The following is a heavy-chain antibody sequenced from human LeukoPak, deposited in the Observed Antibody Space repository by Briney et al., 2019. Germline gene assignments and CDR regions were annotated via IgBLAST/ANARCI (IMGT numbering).Heavy chain of an antibody. D-gene: IGHD3-10*01. Sequence: PGGSLRLSCAASGFTFSSYWMSWVRQAPGKGLEWVANIKQDGSEKYYVDSVKGRFTISRDNAKNSLYLQMNSLRVEDTALYYCARDYYYGSGSYPGDCWGQGTLVIVSS. CDR1: GFTFSSYW. J-gene: IGHJ4*02. V-gene: IGHV3-7*01. CDR2: IKQDGSEK. CDR3: ARDYYYGSGSYPGDC.